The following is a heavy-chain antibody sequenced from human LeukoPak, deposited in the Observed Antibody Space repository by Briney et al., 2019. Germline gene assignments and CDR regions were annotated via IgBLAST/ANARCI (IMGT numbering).Heavy chain of an antibody. CDR1: GFTFSTYW. Sequence: GGSLRLSCAASGFTFSTYWMHWVRQAPGKGLVWVARIRPEGTTTAYADSVKGRFTISRDDAKNTLFLQMNSLSAEDTAVYYCARDLDWILFDYWGQGTLVTVSS. CDR3: ARDLDWILFDY. V-gene: IGHV3-74*03. J-gene: IGHJ4*02. D-gene: IGHD3-9*01. CDR2: IRPEGTTT.